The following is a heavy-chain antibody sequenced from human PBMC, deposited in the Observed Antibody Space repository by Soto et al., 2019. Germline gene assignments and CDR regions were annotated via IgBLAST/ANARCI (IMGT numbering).Heavy chain of an antibody. J-gene: IGHJ6*02. D-gene: IGHD3-16*01. Sequence: GGSLRLSCAAAGFNFRDYWMNWVRQAPGKGLEWVANIKQDGSEKYYVDSVKGQFTISRDNANNSLYLQMNSLRAEDTAVYYCARVRRDGNTGYAMDVWGQGTTVTVSS. V-gene: IGHV3-7*05. CDR1: GFNFRDYW. CDR3: ARVRRDGNTGYAMDV. CDR2: IKQDGSEK.